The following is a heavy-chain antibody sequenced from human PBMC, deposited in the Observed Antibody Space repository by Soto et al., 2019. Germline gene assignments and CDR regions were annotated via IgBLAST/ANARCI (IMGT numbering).Heavy chain of an antibody. CDR2: INAGNGNT. CDR1: GYTFTSYA. D-gene: IGHD6-13*01. J-gene: IGHJ4*02. V-gene: IGHV1-3*01. CDR3: ARGGPIAAVGSPFDY. Sequence: ASVKVSCKASGYTFTSYAMHWVRQAPGQRLEWMGWINAGNGNTKYSQKFQGRVTITRDTSASTAYMELSSLRSEDTAVYYCARGGPIAAVGSPFDYWGQGTLVTVSS.